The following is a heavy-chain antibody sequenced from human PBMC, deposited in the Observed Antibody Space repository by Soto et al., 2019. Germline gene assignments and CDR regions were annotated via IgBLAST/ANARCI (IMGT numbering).Heavy chain of an antibody. CDR1: GYSFTSYW. V-gene: IGHV5-51*01. CDR2: IYPGDSDT. J-gene: IGHJ6*02. Sequence: PGESLQISCKGSGYSFTSYWIGWVRQMPGKGLEWMGIIYPGDSDTRYSPSFQGQVTISADKSISTAYLQWSSLKAADTAMYYCARLNGWGSYRSDTDVWGQGTTVTVSS. D-gene: IGHD3-16*02. CDR3: ARLNGWGSYRSDTDV.